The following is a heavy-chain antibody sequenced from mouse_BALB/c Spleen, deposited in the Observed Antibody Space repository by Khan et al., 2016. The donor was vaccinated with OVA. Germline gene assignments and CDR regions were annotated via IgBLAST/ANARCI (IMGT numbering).Heavy chain of an antibody. D-gene: IGHD4-1*01. J-gene: IGHJ3*01. CDR3: ASHLTGSFAY. V-gene: IGHV5-6*01. Sequence: EVQVVESGGDLMKPGGSLKLSCAASGFTFSTYGMSWVRQTPDKRLEWVATINSGGYYTYYPDSVQGRFTISRNNAKNTLYLQMSSLKSEDTAMYYCASHLTGSFAYWGQGTLVTVSA. CDR2: INSGGYYT. CDR1: GFTFSTYG.